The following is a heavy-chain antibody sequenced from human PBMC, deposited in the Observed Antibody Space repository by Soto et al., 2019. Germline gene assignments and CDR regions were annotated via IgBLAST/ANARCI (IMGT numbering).Heavy chain of an antibody. D-gene: IGHD6-6*01. CDR3: ARDGQLVTYYGMDV. V-gene: IGHV3-11*06. J-gene: IGHJ6*02. CDR1: GFTFSDYY. CDR2: ISSSSSYT. Sequence: WGSLRLSCAASGFTFSDYYMSWIRQAPGKGLEWVSYISSSSSYTNYADSVKGRFTISRDNAKNSLYLQMNSLRAEDTAVYYCARDGQLVTYYGMDVWGQGTTVTVSS.